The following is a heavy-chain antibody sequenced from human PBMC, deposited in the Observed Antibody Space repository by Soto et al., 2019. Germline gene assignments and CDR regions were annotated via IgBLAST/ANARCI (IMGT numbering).Heavy chain of an antibody. D-gene: IGHD3-10*01. CDR1: GFTFSSYG. J-gene: IGHJ6*02. Sequence: QVQLVESGGGVVQPGRSLRLSCAASGFTFSSYGMHWDRQAPGKGLEWVAVISYDGSNKYYADSVKGRCTISRDNSNNPLYLQMNSLRAEDTAVYYCAKDHYYGSGSAYYYGMDVWGQGTTVTVS. CDR2: ISYDGSNK. V-gene: IGHV3-30*18. CDR3: AKDHYYGSGSAYYYGMDV.